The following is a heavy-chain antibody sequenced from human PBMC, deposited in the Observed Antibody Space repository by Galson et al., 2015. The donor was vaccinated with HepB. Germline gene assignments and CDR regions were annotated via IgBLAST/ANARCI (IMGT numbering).Heavy chain of an antibody. D-gene: IGHD3-22*01. Sequence: SLRLSCAASGFTFSTYAMSWVRQAPGKGLEWVSAISGSSGSTYYADSVKGRFTISRDNSKNTLYLQMNSLRAEDTAVYYCAKFMVTYYYDSSGYYYGALDYWGQGTLVTVSS. V-gene: IGHV3-23*01. J-gene: IGHJ4*02. CDR2: ISGSSGST. CDR1: GFTFSTYA. CDR3: AKFMVTYYYDSSGYYYGALDY.